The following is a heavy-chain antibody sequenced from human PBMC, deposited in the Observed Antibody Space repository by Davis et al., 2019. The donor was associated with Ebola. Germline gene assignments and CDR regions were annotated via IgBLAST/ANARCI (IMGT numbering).Heavy chain of an antibody. CDR1: GYTLFEFS. CDR2: FDPEDGET. V-gene: IGHV1-24*01. CDR3: ARDALSNRSRPGWFDP. Sequence: AASVKLSCKVSGYTLFEFSLHWVRQAPGKGLEWMGGFDPEDGETIYAQKFQGRLTMTEDTSTDTAYMELSSLRSEDTAVYYCARDALSNRSRPGWFDPWGQGTLVTVSS. D-gene: IGHD1-14*01. J-gene: IGHJ5*02.